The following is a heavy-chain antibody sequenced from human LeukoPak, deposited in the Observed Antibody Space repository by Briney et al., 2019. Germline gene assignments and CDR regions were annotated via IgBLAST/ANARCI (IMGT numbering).Heavy chain of an antibody. D-gene: IGHD1-26*01. CDR1: GASISSYY. CDR2: IYTSGST. CDR3: ARARGGSGSYGHFDY. V-gene: IGHV4-4*07. J-gene: IGHJ4*02. Sequence: SETLSPTCTVSGASISSYYWTWIRQPAGEGLEWIGRIYTSGSTNYNPSLKSRVTMSVDTSKNQFSLKLSSVTAAGTAVYYCARARGGSGSYGHFDYWGQGTLVTVSS.